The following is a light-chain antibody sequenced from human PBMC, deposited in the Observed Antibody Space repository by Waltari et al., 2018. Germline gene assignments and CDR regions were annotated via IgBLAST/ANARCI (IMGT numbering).Light chain of an antibody. Sequence: EIGMTQSPATLSVSPGQRATLACRASQSINRNLAWYQQKPGQTPRPLIYDASNRASGVPARFSGSGSGTEFTLTISSMQSEDFALYYCLQYHRQYTFGQGTKLESK. CDR2: DAS. V-gene: IGKV3-15*01. J-gene: IGKJ2*01. CDR3: LQYHRQYT. CDR1: QSINRN.